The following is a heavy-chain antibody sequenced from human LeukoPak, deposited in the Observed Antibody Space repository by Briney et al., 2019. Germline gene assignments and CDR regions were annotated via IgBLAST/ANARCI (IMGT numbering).Heavy chain of an antibody. CDR2: INTGDIT. V-gene: IGHV3-23*01. CDR1: GFTFDYSA. CDR3: VKGGFTYYDD. Sequence: GGSLRLSCAASGFTFDYSAMTWVRQAPEKGLEWVSTINTGDITFYANSVKGRFTISRDNSKNALFLQMNSLRAEDTATYYCVKGGFTYYDDWGQGTLVTVSS. D-gene: IGHD3-22*01. J-gene: IGHJ4*02.